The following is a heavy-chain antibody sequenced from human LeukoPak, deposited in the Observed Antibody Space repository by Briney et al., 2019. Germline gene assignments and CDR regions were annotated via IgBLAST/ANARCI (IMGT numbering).Heavy chain of an antibody. CDR3: AGVVVAATLLNWFDP. CDR2: IYYSGST. J-gene: IGHJ5*02. V-gene: IGHV4-39*01. D-gene: IGHD2-15*01. Sequence: PSETLSLTCTVSGGSISSSSYYWGWIRQPPGKGLEWIGSIYYSGSTYYNPSLKSRVTISVDTSKNQFSLKLSSVTAADTAVYYRAGVVVAATLLNWFDPWGQGTLVTVSS. CDR1: GGSISSSSYY.